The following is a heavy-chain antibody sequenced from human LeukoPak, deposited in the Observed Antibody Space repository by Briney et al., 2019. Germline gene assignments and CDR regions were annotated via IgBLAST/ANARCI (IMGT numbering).Heavy chain of an antibody. CDR2: INHSGST. D-gene: IGHD5-18*01. V-gene: IGHV4-34*01. CDR3: ARGIDGYSYGYYGY. Sequence: SETLSLTCAVYGGSFSGYYWSGIRQPPGKGLEWSGEINHSGSTNYNPSLKSRVTISVDTSKNQFSLKLSCVTAADTAVYYCARGIDGYSYGYYGYWGQGTLVTVSS. CDR1: GGSFSGYY. J-gene: IGHJ4*02.